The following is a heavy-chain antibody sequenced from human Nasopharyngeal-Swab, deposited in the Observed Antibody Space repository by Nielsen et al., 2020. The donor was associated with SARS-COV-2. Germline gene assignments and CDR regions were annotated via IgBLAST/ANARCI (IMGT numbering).Heavy chain of an antibody. D-gene: IGHD3-9*01. J-gene: IGHJ6*02. CDR1: GGSFSGYY. CDR3: ASLLNPILTGYYYYYYGMDV. V-gene: IGHV4-34*01. CDR2: INHSGST. Sequence: SETLSLTCAVYGGSFSGYYWSWIRQPPGKGLEWMGEINHSGSTNYNPSLKSRVTISVDTSKNQFSLKLSSVTAADTAVYYCASLLNPILTGYYYYYYGMDVWGQGTTVTVSS.